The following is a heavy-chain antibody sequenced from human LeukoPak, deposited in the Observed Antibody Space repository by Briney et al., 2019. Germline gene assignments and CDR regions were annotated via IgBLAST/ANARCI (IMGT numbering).Heavy chain of an antibody. CDR3: ARDAQYRWFDP. CDR2: IYHDGST. Sequence: SGTLSLTCAVSGGSISSSKWWSWVRQPPGKGLEWIGEIYHDGSTNYNPSLKSRVTISVDTSKNQFSLKLSSVTAADTAVYYCARDAQYRWFDPWGQGTLVTVSS. V-gene: IGHV4-4*02. J-gene: IGHJ5*02. D-gene: IGHD3-16*02. CDR1: GGSISSSKW.